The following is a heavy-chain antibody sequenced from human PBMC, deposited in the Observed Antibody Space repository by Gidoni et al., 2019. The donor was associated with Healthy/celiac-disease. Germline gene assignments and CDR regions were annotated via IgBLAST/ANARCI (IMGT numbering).Heavy chain of an antibody. J-gene: IGHJ4*02. CDR2: IWYDGSNK. D-gene: IGHD3-3*01. CDR1: GVTFSSYG. V-gene: IGHV3-33*01. CDR3: ARDGNTIFGKRNYFDY. Sequence: QVQLVESGGGVVQPGRSLRLSCAASGVTFSSYGMHWVRQAPGKGLEWVAVIWYDGSNKYYADSVKGRFTISRDNSKNTLYLQMNSLRAEDTAVYYCARDGNTIFGKRNYFDYWGQGTLVTVSS.